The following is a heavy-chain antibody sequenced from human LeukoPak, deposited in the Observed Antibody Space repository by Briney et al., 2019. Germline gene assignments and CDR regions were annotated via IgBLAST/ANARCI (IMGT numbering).Heavy chain of an antibody. V-gene: IGHV3-9*01. Sequence: GGSLRFSCAASGFTFDDYAMHWVRQAPGKGLEWVSGISWNSGSIGYADSVKGRFTISRDNAKNPLYLQMNSLRAEDTALYYCAKDRDWVFDYWGQGTLVTVSS. J-gene: IGHJ4*02. CDR2: ISWNSGSI. CDR3: AKDRDWVFDY. CDR1: GFTFDDYA. D-gene: IGHD3/OR15-3a*01.